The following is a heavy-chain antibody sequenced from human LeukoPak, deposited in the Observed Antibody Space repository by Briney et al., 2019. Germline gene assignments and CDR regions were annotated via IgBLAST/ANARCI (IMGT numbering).Heavy chain of an antibody. CDR2: ISSSGSTI. D-gene: IGHD3-16*02. V-gene: IGHV3-48*03. CDR3: ARSFNTLTDY. CDR1: GFTFSSYE. J-gene: IGHJ4*02. Sequence: GGSLRLSCAASGFTFSSYEMNWVRQAPGKGLEWVSYISSSGSTIYYADSVQGRFTISRDNAKNSLYLQMNSLRAEDTAVYYCARSFNTLTDYWGQGTLVTVSS.